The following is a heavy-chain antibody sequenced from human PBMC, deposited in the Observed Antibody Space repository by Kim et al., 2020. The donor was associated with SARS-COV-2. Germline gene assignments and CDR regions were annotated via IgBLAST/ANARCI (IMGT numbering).Heavy chain of an antibody. Sequence: GESLKISCVTSGYDFSNSWIAWLRQVPGKGLDWMGVIYPGDSTPSYSPSFQGQVTISVDTSINTSYLHWSSLKASDTAIYFCARHPAGHFDYWGQGTLVTVSS. CDR2: IYPGDSTP. V-gene: IGHV5-51*01. J-gene: IGHJ4*02. CDR3: ARHPAGHFDY. CDR1: GYDFSNSW.